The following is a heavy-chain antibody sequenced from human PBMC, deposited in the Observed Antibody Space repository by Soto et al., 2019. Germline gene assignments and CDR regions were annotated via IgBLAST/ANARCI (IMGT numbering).Heavy chain of an antibody. CDR2: INHSENT. CDR1: GGSFSVYN. J-gene: IGHJ4*02. V-gene: IGHV4-34*01. Sequence: QVQLQQWGVGLLKPSETLSLTCGVSGGSFSVYNWTWIRQPPGKGLEWIGDINHSENTNYNPSLKSRATIPIHPSMSRVSLNLTSVTAADTAVYYGARVPAYDISAAGTLDYWGQGTLVTVSS. D-gene: IGHD6-13*01. CDR3: ARVPAYDISAAGTLDY.